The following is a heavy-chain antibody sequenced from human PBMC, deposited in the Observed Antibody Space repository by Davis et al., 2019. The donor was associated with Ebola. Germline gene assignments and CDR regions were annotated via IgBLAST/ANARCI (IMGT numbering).Heavy chain of an antibody. CDR1: GFTFTSYG. CDR2: ISYDGSNK. V-gene: IGHV3-30*18. CDR3: AKDLGVVGAPYGLDV. Sequence: GESLKISCAASGFTFTSYGIHWVRQAPGKGLEWMAVISYDGSNKYYTDSVKGRFTISRDNSKNTLYLQMNSLRTEDTAVYYCAKDLGVVGAPYGLDVWGQGTTVTVSS. J-gene: IGHJ6*02. D-gene: IGHD1-26*01.